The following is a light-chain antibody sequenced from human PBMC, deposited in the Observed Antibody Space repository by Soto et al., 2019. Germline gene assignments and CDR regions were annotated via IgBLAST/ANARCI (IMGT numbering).Light chain of an antibody. J-gene: IGKJ1*01. CDR1: QGISSY. V-gene: IGKV1-8*01. CDR2: AAS. Sequence: AIRMTQSPSSFSASTGDRVTITCRASQGISSYLAWYQQKPGKAPKLLIYAASTLQSGVPSRFSGSGSGTDFTLTISCMQSEDFANYYRQQYYSYPRTFGQGTKVDIK. CDR3: QQYYSYPRT.